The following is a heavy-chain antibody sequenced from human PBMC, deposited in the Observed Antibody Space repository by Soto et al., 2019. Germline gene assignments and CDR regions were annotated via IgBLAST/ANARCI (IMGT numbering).Heavy chain of an antibody. V-gene: IGHV4-31*03. Sequence: TLSLTCTVSGASISSGGYYSWIRQHPGKDLEWIGYIYYSGTTYYNPSLKSRVSISIDTSNNQFSLKLSSVTAADTAVYYCARDWRHNWDAVGYYYSAMDVWGQGTTVTVSS. CDR3: ARDWRHNWDAVGYYYSAMDV. CDR2: IYYSGTT. CDR1: GASISSGGYY. J-gene: IGHJ6*02. D-gene: IGHD1-1*01.